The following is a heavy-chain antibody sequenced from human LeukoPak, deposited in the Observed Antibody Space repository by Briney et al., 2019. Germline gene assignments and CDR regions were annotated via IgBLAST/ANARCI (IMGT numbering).Heavy chain of an antibody. CDR1: GYTFTSYG. Sequence: ASVKVSCKASGYTFTSYGISWVRQAPGQGLEWMGWTSAYNGNTNYAQKLQGRVTMTTDTSTSTAYMELRSLRSDDTAVYYCARGSNRYSSSWYGYWGQGTLVTVSS. V-gene: IGHV1-18*01. CDR2: TSAYNGNT. J-gene: IGHJ4*02. D-gene: IGHD6-13*01. CDR3: ARGSNRYSSSWYGY.